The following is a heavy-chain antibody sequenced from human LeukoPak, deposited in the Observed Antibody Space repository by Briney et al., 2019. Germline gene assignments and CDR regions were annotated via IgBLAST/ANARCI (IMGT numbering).Heavy chain of an antibody. CDR1: GFAFSTYS. J-gene: IGHJ4*02. CDR3: ARTLPGGHNFDY. V-gene: IGHV3-21*01. Sequence: PGGSLRLSCAASGFAFSTYSMNWVRQTPGKGLEWVSSITSTSNYISYADSLMGRFTIPRDNAKNSLYLQMHSLRAEDTAVYYCARTLPGGHNFDYWGQGTLVTVSS. CDR2: ITSTSNYI. D-gene: IGHD6-25*01.